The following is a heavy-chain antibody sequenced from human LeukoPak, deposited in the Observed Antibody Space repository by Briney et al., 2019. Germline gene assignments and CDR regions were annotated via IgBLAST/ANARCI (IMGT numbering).Heavy chain of an antibody. CDR3: AKDLVVVPAARGPYYYGMDV. CDR2: ISYDGSNK. V-gene: IGHV3-30*18. D-gene: IGHD2-2*01. Sequence: PGRSLRLSCAASGFTFSSYGMHWVRQAPGKGLEWVAVISYDGSNKYYADSVKGRFTISRDNSKNTLYLQMNSLRAEDTAVYYCAKDLVVVPAARGPYYYGMDVWAKGPRSPSP. J-gene: IGHJ6*02. CDR1: GFTFSSYG.